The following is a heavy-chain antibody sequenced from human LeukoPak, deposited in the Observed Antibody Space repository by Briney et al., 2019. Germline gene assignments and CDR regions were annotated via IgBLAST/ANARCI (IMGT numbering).Heavy chain of an antibody. V-gene: IGHV3-21*04. J-gene: IGHJ4*02. Sequence: GGSLRLSCAASGFTFSSYSMNWVRQAPGKGLEWVSSISSSSSYIYYADSVKGRFTISRDNSKNTLYLQMNSLRAEDTAVYYCAKDRRSGIVVVPAARVFGYWGQGTLVTVSS. CDR2: ISSSSSYI. CDR3: AKDRRSGIVVVPAARVFGY. D-gene: IGHD2-2*01. CDR1: GFTFSSYS.